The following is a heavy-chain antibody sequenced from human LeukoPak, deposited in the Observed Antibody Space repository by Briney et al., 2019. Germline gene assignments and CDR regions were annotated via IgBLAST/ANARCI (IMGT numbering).Heavy chain of an antibody. J-gene: IGHJ6*03. V-gene: IGHV3-43D*03. CDR3: AKGGDFWSGYYGTYMDV. Sequence: PGGSLRLSCAASGFTFDDYAMHRVRQAPGRGLEWVSLISWDGGSTYYADSVKGRFTISRDNSKNSLYLQMNSLRAEDTALYYCAKGGDFWSGYYGTYMDVWGKGTTVTVSS. CDR2: ISWDGGST. D-gene: IGHD3-3*01. CDR1: GFTFDDYA.